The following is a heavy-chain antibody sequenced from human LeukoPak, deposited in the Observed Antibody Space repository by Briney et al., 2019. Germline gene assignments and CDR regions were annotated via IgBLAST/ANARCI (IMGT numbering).Heavy chain of an antibody. CDR1: GFTFSSYA. CDR2: ISGSGGST. Sequence: GGSLRIFCAASGFTFSSYAMSWVRQAPGQGLEWVSAISGSGGSTYYADSVKGRFTISRDNSKNTLYLQINSLRAEDTAVYYCAKDQSTMIVVVTHPDYWGQGTLVTVSS. CDR3: AKDQSTMIVVVTHPDY. V-gene: IGHV3-23*01. J-gene: IGHJ4*02. D-gene: IGHD3-22*01.